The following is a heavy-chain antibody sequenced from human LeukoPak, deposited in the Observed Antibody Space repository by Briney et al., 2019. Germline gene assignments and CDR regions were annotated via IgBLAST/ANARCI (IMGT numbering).Heavy chain of an antibody. J-gene: IGHJ3*02. Sequence: PGGSLRLSCAASGFTFSSYWMTWARQAPGKGLEWVANMNPDGRGKYYVDSVKGRFTISRDNAKNSLYLQMNSLRVEDTAIYYCAKHFPAGAFDIWGQGTMVTVSS. CDR1: GFTFSSYW. CDR3: AKHFPAGAFDI. V-gene: IGHV3-7*01. D-gene: IGHD3-3*02. CDR2: MNPDGRGK.